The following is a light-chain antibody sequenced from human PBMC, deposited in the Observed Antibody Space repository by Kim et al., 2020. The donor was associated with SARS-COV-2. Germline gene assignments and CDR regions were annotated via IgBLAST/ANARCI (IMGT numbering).Light chain of an antibody. Sequence: SESVGDRVTITCRASQVIDIWLAWYQQKPGKAPKLLIYQASSLESEVPSRFSGSGSGTEFTLTISSLQPDDFATYYCQQYRSHWTFGQGTKVDIK. CDR1: QVIDIW. CDR2: QAS. J-gene: IGKJ1*01. V-gene: IGKV1-5*03. CDR3: QQYRSHWT.